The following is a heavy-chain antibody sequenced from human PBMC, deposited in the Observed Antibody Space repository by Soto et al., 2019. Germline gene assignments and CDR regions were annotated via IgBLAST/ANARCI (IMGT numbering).Heavy chain of an antibody. CDR1: GFTFSSYG. Sequence: QVQLVESGGGVVQPGRSLRLSCAASGFTFSSYGMHWVRQAPGKGLEWVAVISYDGSNKYYADSVKGRFTISRDNSKNTLYLQMNSLRAEDTAVYYCAKDIDAYLTYYYYGMDVWGQGTTVTVSS. D-gene: IGHD3-9*01. CDR3: AKDIDAYLTYYYYGMDV. J-gene: IGHJ6*02. V-gene: IGHV3-30*18. CDR2: ISYDGSNK.